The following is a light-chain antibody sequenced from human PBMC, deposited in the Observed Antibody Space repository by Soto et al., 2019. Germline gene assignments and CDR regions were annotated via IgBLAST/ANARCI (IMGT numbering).Light chain of an antibody. CDR1: QDFSNF. V-gene: IGKV1-9*01. Sequence: DIQLTQSPSFLSASIGDRVTIPCWASQDFSNFLAWYQQKPGRAPKLLMYDASTLQSGVPSRFSGSGSGTEFTLTISCLQSEDFATYYCQQYYSYPRTFGQGTKVDIK. CDR2: DAS. J-gene: IGKJ1*01. CDR3: QQYYSYPRT.